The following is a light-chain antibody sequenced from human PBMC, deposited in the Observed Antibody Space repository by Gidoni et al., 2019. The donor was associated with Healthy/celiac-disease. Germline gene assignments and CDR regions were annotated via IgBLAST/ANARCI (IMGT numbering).Light chain of an antibody. CDR3: AAWDDSLNGVV. Sequence: QSVLTQPPSASGTPGQRVTISCSGSSSNIGSNTVNWYQQLPGTAPKLLIYSNSQRPSGVPERISGSRSGTSVSLAISGLQSEDEADYYCAAWDDSLNGVVFGGGTKLTVL. J-gene: IGLJ3*02. CDR2: SNS. CDR1: SSNIGSNT. V-gene: IGLV1-44*01.